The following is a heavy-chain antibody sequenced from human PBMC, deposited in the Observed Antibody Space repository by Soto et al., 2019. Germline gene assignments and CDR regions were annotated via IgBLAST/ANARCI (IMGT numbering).Heavy chain of an antibody. CDR1: GGSIGTYS. Sequence: QVQLEESGPGLVRPSETLSLTCTVSGGSIGTYSWSWIRQHPGKGLEWIGYVYSNGRITYPPSLKSRISNLYNQLKYQVSLKETSVAARDSVVYSCARKGRRQRDSFNFWG. CDR2: VYSNGRI. CDR3: ARKGRRQRDSFNF. J-gene: IGHJ2*01. V-gene: IGHV4-59*01. D-gene: IGHD1-1*01.